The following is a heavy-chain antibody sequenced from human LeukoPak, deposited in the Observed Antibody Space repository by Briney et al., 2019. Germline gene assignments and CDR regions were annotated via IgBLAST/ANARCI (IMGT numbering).Heavy chain of an antibody. CDR3: ARGLGDDNSGYSVEYFQH. V-gene: IGHV3-33*01. D-gene: IGHD3-22*01. CDR1: GFTFSNYG. CDR2: IWYDGSNK. J-gene: IGHJ1*01. Sequence: GGSLRLSCAASGFTFSNYGMHWVRQTPGKGLEWVAIIWYDGSNKYYADSVKGRFTISRDNSKNTLYLQMNSLRAEDTAVYYCARGLGDDNSGYSVEYFQHWGQGTLVTVSS.